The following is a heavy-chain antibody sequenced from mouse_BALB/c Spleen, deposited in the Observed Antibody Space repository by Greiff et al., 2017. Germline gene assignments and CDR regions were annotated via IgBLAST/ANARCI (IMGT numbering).Heavy chain of an antibody. CDR2: IDPANGNT. V-gene: IGHV14-3*02. Sequence: EVKLQESGAELVKPGASVKLSCTASGFNIKDTYMHWVKQRPEQGLEWIGRIDPANGNTKYDPKFQGKATITADTSSNTAYLQLSSLTSEDTAVYYCARPITTVVAPFAYWGQGTLVTVSA. CDR3: ARPITTVVAPFAY. CDR1: GFNIKDTY. J-gene: IGHJ3*01. D-gene: IGHD1-1*01.